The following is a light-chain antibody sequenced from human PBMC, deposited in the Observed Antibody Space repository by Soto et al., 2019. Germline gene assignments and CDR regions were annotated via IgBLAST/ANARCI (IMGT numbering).Light chain of an antibody. V-gene: IGLV2-14*01. Sequence: QAVVTQPASVSGSPGQSITISCTGTSSDVGGYNYVSWYQQHPGKAPKLMIYEVSNRPSGVSNRFSGSKSGNTASLTISGLQAEDEADHYCSSYTSSSTPYVFGTGTKVTVL. CDR1: SSDVGGYNY. CDR3: SSYTSSSTPYV. J-gene: IGLJ1*01. CDR2: EVS.